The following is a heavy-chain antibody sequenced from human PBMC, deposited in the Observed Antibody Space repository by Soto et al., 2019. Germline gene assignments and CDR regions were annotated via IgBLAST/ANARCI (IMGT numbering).Heavy chain of an antibody. CDR1: GFTFSSSA. Sequence: EVRLLESGGGLAQPGGSRRLSCAASGFTFSSSAMNWVRQAPGKGLEWVSSIRVGGGDTFYADSVRGRFTVSRDISRNTLYLQMNSVRAEDTAICYCVKCTVRTVRTSGWCNWFDPWGQGALFTVS. CDR2: IRVGGGDT. J-gene: IGHJ5*02. D-gene: IGHD3-3*01. V-gene: IGHV3-23*01. CDR3: VKCTVRTVRTSGWCNWFDP.